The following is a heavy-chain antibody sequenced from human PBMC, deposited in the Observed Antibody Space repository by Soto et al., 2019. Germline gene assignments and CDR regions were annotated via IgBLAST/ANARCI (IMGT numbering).Heavy chain of an antibody. CDR3: AREGSWDFWSGYGDDYYYYYMDV. Sequence: ASVKVSCKASGYTFTSYGISWAQQAPGQGLEWMGWISAYNGNTNYAQKLQGRVTMTTDTSTSTAYMELRSLRSDDTAVYYCAREGSWDFWSGYGDDYYYYYMDVWGKGTTVTVSS. D-gene: IGHD3-3*01. J-gene: IGHJ6*03. CDR2: ISAYNGNT. CDR1: GYTFTSYG. V-gene: IGHV1-18*01.